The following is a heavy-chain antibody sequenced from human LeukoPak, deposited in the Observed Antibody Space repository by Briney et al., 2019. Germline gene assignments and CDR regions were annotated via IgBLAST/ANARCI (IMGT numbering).Heavy chain of an antibody. D-gene: IGHD5-24*01. J-gene: IGHJ4*02. CDR2: FYNSGST. CDR1: GGSINSYY. V-gene: IGHV4-59*01. Sequence: SETLSLTCTVSGGSINSYYWSWIRQPPGMGLEWIGCFYNSGSTNYNPSLKSRVIISVDTSKNQFSLKLNSVTAADTAVYYCAGTTRWLAFDYWGQGTLVTVSS. CDR3: AGTTRWLAFDY.